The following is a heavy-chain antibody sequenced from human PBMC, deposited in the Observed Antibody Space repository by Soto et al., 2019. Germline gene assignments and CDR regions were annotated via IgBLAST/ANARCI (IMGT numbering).Heavy chain of an antibody. D-gene: IGHD6-13*01. CDR3: ARGPAEADFKLDDDAFDI. Sequence: VGSLRRSCASCVFTFSSWCIDLFLQAPVKGLEWVAVISYDGSNKYYADSVKGRFTISRDNSKNTLYLQMNSLRAEDTAVYYCARGPAEADFKLDDDAFDIRGKRKMVPVS. CDR2: ISYDGSNK. CDR1: VFTFSSWC. V-gene: IGHV3-30-3*01. J-gene: IGHJ3*02.